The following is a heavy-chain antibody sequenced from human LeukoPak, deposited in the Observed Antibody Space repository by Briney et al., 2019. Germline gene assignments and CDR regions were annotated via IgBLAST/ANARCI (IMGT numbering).Heavy chain of an antibody. J-gene: IGHJ4*02. CDR2: IYHSGST. CDR1: GGSFSSSFW. V-gene: IGHV4-4*02. D-gene: IGHD3-16*01. CDR3: AREVPLPSGGFDY. Sequence: SETLSLTCAVSGGSFSSSFWWSWVRQPPGKGLEWIGEIYHSGSTNYNPSLKSRVTISVDTSKNQFSLKLSSVTAADTAVYYCAREVPLPSGGFDYWGQGTLVTVSS.